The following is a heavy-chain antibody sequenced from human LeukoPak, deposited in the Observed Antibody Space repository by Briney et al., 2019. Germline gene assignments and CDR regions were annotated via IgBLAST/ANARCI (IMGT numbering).Heavy chain of an antibody. CDR3: AKDPTTMVRGVIITGTFDY. Sequence: GGSLRLSCAASGFTFSSYGMHWVRQAPGKGLEWVAVIWYDGSNKYYADSVKGRFTISRDNSKNTLYLQMNSLRAEDTAVYYCAKDPTTMVRGVIITGTFDYWGQGTLVTVSS. CDR2: IWYDGSNK. CDR1: GFTFSSYG. J-gene: IGHJ4*02. V-gene: IGHV3-33*06. D-gene: IGHD3-10*01.